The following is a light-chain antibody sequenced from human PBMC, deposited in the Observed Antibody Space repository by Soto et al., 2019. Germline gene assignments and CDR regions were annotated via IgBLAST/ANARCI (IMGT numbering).Light chain of an antibody. Sequence: QSAPTQPASVSGSPGQSITISCTGSSSDVGGNKYVSWYQQYPGKAPKLMICDVSNRPSGVSNRFSVSKSGNTASLTISGLHAEDEDDYYCSAFTGTTYVFGTGTKVTVL. V-gene: IGLV2-14*01. CDR1: SSDVGGNKY. CDR3: SAFTGTTYV. CDR2: DVS. J-gene: IGLJ1*01.